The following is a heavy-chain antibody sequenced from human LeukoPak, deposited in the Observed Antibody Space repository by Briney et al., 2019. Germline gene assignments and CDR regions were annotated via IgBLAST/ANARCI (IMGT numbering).Heavy chain of an antibody. CDR3: ARISRITIFGVVTTFDY. D-gene: IGHD3-3*01. CDR1: GYSISSGYY. Sequence: PSETLSLTCNVSGYSISSGYYWSWIRQPPGKGLEWIGSIYYSGSTYYNPSLKSRVTISVDTSKNQFSLKLSSVTAADTAVYYCARISRITIFGVVTTFDYWGQGTLVTVSS. J-gene: IGHJ4*02. V-gene: IGHV4-38-2*02. CDR2: IYYSGST.